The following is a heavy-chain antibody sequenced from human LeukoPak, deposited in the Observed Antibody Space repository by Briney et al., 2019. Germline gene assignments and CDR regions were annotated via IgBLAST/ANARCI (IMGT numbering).Heavy chain of an antibody. CDR3: ARGSRSWYGGYYYYGMDV. J-gene: IGHJ6*02. CDR1: GYTFTSYY. CDR2: INPSGGST. D-gene: IGHD6-13*01. Sequence: ASVKVSCKASGYTFTSYYMHWVRQAPGQGLEWMGIINPSGGSTSYAQKFQGRVTMTRDTSTSTVYMELSSLRSEDTAVYYCARGSRSWYGGYYYYGMDVWGQGTTVTVSS. V-gene: IGHV1-46*01.